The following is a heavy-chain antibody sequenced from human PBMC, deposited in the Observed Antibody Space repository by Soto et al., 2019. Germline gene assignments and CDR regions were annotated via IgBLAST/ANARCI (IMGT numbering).Heavy chain of an antibody. CDR3: ARANSIRPYFYNMDV. D-gene: IGHD2-21*01. CDR2: INPNSGGT. V-gene: IGHV1-2*02. Sequence: QVQLVQSGAEVEKPGASVKVSCKAAGYSFTAFYIHWVRQARGQGFEWLGWINPNSGGTYYSQKFRARVTLTRDTSISTAYRELTGLSSADTAVYYCARANSIRPYFYNMDVWGQGTTVTVSS. J-gene: IGHJ6*03. CDR1: GYSFTAFY.